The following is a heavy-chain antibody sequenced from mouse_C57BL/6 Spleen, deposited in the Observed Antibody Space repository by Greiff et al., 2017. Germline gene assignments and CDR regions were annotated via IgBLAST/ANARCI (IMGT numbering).Heavy chain of an antibody. Sequence: QVQLQQPGAELVKPGASVKLSCKASGYTFTSYWMQWVKQRPGQGLEWIGEIDPSDSYTNYNQKFKGKATLTVDTSSSTAYMQLSSLTSEDSAVYYCARRGLGGFYYWGQGTTLTVSS. J-gene: IGHJ2*01. CDR1: GYTFTSYW. V-gene: IGHV1-50*01. CDR2: IDPSDSYT. D-gene: IGHD4-1*01. CDR3: ARRGLGGFYY.